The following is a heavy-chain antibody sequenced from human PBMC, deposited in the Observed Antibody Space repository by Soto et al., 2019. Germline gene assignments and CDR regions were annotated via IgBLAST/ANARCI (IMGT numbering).Heavy chain of an antibody. D-gene: IGHD1-20*01. CDR1: GFTFTSSS. J-gene: IGHJ3*02. CDR2: IVVGSGNT. V-gene: IGHV1-58*01. CDR3: AAESPGITGTGAAFGI. Sequence: GAPVKVSCKASGFTFTSSSVQWGRQARGQRLEWIGWIVVGSGNTNYAQKFQERVTITRDMSTSTAYMELSSLRSEDTAVYYCAAESPGITGTGAAFGIWGQGTMVTVSS.